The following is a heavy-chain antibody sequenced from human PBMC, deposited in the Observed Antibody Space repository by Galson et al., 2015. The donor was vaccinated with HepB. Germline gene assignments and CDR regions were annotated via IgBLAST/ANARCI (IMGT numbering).Heavy chain of an antibody. CDR3: AKDSGGYDPTFDY. D-gene: IGHD5-12*01. Sequence: SLRLSCAASGFTFDDYAMHWVRQAPGKGLEWVSGISWNSGSIGYADSVKGRFTISRDNAKNSLYLQMNSLRAEDTALYYCAKDSGGYDPTFDYWGQGTLVTVSS. CDR2: ISWNSGSI. J-gene: IGHJ4*02. V-gene: IGHV3-9*01. CDR1: GFTFDDYA.